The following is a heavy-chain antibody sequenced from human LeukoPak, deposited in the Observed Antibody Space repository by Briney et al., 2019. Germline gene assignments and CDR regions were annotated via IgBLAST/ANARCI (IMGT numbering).Heavy chain of an antibody. D-gene: IGHD3-16*01. J-gene: IGHJ4*02. CDR1: GFTFSNYG. Sequence: PGRSLRLSCAASGFTFSNYGMHWVRQAPGKGLEWVAVIRYDGSDKYHADSVKGRFTISRDNSKNTLYLQMNSLRVEDTAVYYCARPVVLGAYLRGAYYFDSWGQGTLVTVSS. CDR3: ARPVVLGAYLRGAYYFDS. CDR2: IRYDGSDK. V-gene: IGHV3-33*01.